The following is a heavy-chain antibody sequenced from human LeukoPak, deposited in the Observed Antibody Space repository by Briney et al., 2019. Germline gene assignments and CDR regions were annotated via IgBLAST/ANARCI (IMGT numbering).Heavy chain of an antibody. V-gene: IGHV3-23*01. CDR2: ISGSGGST. CDR1: GFTFSSYA. J-gene: IGHJ3*02. Sequence: GGSLRLSCAASGFTFSSYAMSWVRQAPGKGLEWVSAISGSGGSTYYEDSVKGRFTISRDNSKNTLYLQMNSLRAEDTAVYYCAPDSSGYYYGASDIWGQGTMVTVSS. D-gene: IGHD3-22*01. CDR3: APDSSGYYYGASDI.